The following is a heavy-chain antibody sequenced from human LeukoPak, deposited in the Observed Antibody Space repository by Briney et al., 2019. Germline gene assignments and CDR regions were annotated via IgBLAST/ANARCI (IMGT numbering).Heavy chain of an antibody. Sequence: SVKVSCKASGGTFSSYAISWVRQAPGQGLEWMGGIIPIFGTANYAQKFQGRVTITADESTSTAYMELSSLRSEDTAVYYCANNKAAGTIQDAFDIWGQGTMVTVSS. J-gene: IGHJ3*02. V-gene: IGHV1-69*01. CDR3: ANNKAAGTIQDAFDI. D-gene: IGHD6-13*01. CDR1: GGTFSSYA. CDR2: IIPIFGTA.